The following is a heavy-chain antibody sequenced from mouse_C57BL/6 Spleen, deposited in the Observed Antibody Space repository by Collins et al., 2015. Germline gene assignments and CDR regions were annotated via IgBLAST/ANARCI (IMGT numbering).Heavy chain of an antibody. Sequence: YNEKFKSKATLTVDKPSSTAYMQLSSLTSEDSAVYYCARSHYYGPSWFAYWGQGTLVTVSA. D-gene: IGHD1-1*01. CDR3: ARSHYYGPSWFAY. V-gene: IGHV1-72*01. J-gene: IGHJ3*01.